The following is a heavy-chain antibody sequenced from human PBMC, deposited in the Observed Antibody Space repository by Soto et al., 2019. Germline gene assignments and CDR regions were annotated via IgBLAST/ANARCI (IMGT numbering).Heavy chain of an antibody. D-gene: IGHD4-4*01. CDR3: ARGTDYTQIASYHYGMDA. CDR1: GKSVSTFY. J-gene: IGHJ6*02. Sequence: ASETLSLTCTVSGKSVSTFYWSWIRQPPGKGLEWIGHAYYSGSTNYDPSLKSRVTISVDMSKNQVSLRLTSVTAADTAVYYCARGTDYTQIASYHYGMDAWGQGTSVTVSS. CDR2: AYYSGST. V-gene: IGHV4-59*02.